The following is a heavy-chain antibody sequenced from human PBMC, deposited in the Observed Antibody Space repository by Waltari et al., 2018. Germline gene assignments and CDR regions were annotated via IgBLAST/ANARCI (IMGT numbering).Heavy chain of an antibody. J-gene: IGHJ4*02. V-gene: IGHV4-59*11. CDR1: GDSISSHY. CDR2: IYYSGGT. CDR3: ARGTVTTTYFDY. Sequence: QVQLQESGPGLVKPSETLSLTCTVSGDSISSHYWSWIRQPPGKGLEWIGYIYYSGGTNYNPSLNGRVTMSVDTSKNQFSLKLSSVTAADTAVYYCARGTVTTTYFDYWGQGTLVTVSS. D-gene: IGHD4-17*01.